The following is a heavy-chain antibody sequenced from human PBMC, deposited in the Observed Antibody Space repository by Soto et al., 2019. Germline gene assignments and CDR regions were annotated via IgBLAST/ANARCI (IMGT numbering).Heavy chain of an antibody. Sequence: QLQLQESGPGLVKPSETLSLTCTVSGGSISSSSYYWGWIRQPPGKGLEWIGSIYYSGSTYYNPSLKSRVPISVDTSKNQFSPKLSSVTAADTAVYYCARHTPAISISDHWGQGTLVTVSS. CDR3: ARHTPAISISDH. D-gene: IGHD2-15*01. V-gene: IGHV4-39*01. CDR2: IYYSGST. CDR1: GGSISSSSYY. J-gene: IGHJ4*02.